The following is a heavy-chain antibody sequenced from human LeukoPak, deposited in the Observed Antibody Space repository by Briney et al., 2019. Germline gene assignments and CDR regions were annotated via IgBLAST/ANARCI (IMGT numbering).Heavy chain of an antibody. D-gene: IGHD4-17*01. CDR2: IYYSGST. V-gene: IGHV4-39*01. CDR1: GGSISSSSYS. Sequence: SETLSLTCTVSGGSISSSSYSWGWIRQPPGKGLEWIGSIYYSGSTYYNPSLKSRVTISVDTSKNQFSLKLSSVTAADTAVYYCARIDYGGNSGHYYYGMDVWGQGTTVTVSS. J-gene: IGHJ6*02. CDR3: ARIDYGGNSGHYYYGMDV.